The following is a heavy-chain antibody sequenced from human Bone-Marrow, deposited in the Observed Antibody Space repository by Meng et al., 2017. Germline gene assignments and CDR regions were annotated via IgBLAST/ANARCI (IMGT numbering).Heavy chain of an antibody. CDR2: INPNSGGT. V-gene: IGHV1-2*02. CDR3: ARVPRRYDSSGYLCY. Sequence: ASVKVSCKASGYTFTGYYMHWVRQAPGQGLEWMGWINPNSGGTNYARKFQGRVTMTRDTSISTAYMELSRLRSDDTAVYYCARVPRRYDSSGYLCYWGQGTLVTVSS. CDR1: GYTFTGYY. J-gene: IGHJ4*02. D-gene: IGHD3-22*01.